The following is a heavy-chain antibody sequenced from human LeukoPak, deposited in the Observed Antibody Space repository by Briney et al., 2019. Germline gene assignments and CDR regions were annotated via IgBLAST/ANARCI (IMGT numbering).Heavy chain of an antibody. CDR2: INTSGST. Sequence: PSETLSLTCTVPGASISSYYWTWIRQSAGKGLEWIGRINTSGSTNYTPSLRSRVTMSVNTSQNQLSLSLTSVTAADTAVYSCAREGGDPRWLDPWGQGTLVTVPS. CDR1: GASISSYY. CDR3: AREGGDPRWLDP. D-gene: IGHD6-25*01. V-gene: IGHV4-4*07. J-gene: IGHJ5*02.